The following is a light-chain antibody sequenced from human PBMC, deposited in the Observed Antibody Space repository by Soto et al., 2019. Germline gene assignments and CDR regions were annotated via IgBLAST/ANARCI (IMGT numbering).Light chain of an antibody. CDR1: SSDVGGQNY. CDR3: AAWDDSLNEYV. V-gene: IGLV2-8*01. J-gene: IGLJ1*01. Sequence: QSVLTQPPSASGSPGQSVAISCTGTSSDVGGQNYVSWYQQHPGKAPKLIIYAVTERPSGVPDRFSGSKSGNTASLTVSGLQTEDEADYCCAAWDDSLNEYVFGDGTKVTVL. CDR2: AVT.